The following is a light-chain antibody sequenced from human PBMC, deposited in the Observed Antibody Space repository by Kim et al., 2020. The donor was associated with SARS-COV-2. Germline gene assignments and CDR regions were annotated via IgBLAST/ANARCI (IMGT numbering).Light chain of an antibody. CDR3: QVWDSNTVI. CDR2: KDS. V-gene: IGLV3-9*01. Sequence: SGALGKTARITWEGNNIGNRLVNWYQHKPGQAPVMVIHKDSNRPSGIPEGFSGSNSGKVATLTISRAHAGDEADYYCQVWDSNTVIFGGGTQLTVL. CDR1: NIGNRL. J-gene: IGLJ2*01.